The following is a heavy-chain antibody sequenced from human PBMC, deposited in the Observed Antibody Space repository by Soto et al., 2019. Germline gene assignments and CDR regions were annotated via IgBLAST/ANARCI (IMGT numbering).Heavy chain of an antibody. CDR1: GGSISSYY. V-gene: IGHV4-59*01. CDR2: IYYSGST. CDR3: AAVLSCCGSCNALRSHYWGEP. D-gene: IGHD7-27*01. J-gene: IGHJ5*02. Sequence: SKPLSLTCTVYGGSISSYYWSWIRQPPGKGLEWIGYIYYSGSTNYNPSLKSRVTISVDTSKNQFSLKLSSVTAADTAVYYCAAVLSCCGSCNALRSHYWGEPSSERTLVTVTS.